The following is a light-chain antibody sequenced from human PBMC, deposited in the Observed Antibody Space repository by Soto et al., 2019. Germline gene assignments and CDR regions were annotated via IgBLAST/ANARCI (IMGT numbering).Light chain of an antibody. CDR1: PGVSNT. V-gene: IGKV3-20*01. CDR2: GAS. Sequence: EIVMTQSPATVSLSPGERATLSCRASPGVSNTLAWYQQRPGQAPRLLIYGASIRAPGIPARFSGGGSGTDFTLTISGLEPEDFAVYFCQQYDSSPSTFGGGTKVDIK. J-gene: IGKJ4*01. CDR3: QQYDSSPST.